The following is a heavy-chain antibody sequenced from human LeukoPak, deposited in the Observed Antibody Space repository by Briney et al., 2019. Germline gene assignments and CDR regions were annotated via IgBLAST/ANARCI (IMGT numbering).Heavy chain of an antibody. D-gene: IGHD6-6*01. CDR2: IYYSGST. V-gene: IGHV4-59*01. Sequence: PSETLSLTCTVSGGSISSYYWSWIRQPPGKGLEWIGYIYYSGSTNYNPSLKSRVTISVDTSKNQFSLKLSSVTAADTAVYYCARGRYSSSPGGYYYYYGMDVWGQGTLVTVSS. CDR3: ARGRYSSSPGGYYYYYGMDV. J-gene: IGHJ6*02. CDR1: GGSISSYY.